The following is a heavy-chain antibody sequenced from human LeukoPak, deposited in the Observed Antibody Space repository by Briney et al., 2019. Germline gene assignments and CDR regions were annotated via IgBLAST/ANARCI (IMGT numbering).Heavy chain of an antibody. CDR2: ISDRGTGI. V-gene: IGHV3-48*03. Sequence: GGSLRLSCVGSVVTLSSYDFNCGCEALGRGLECVSYISDRGTGINYADSLKGRFTISRDDAKNSVYLQMNRLRDEDTAVYHCTRETLNCGGDCYDYWGQGTLVTVSS. D-gene: IGHD2-21*02. CDR3: TRETLNCGGDCYDY. J-gene: IGHJ4*02. CDR1: VVTLSSYD.